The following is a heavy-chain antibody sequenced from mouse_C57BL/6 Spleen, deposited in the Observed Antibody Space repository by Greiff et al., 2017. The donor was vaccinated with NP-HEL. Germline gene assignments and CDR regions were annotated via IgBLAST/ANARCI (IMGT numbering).Heavy chain of an antibody. CDR2: IDPSDSYT. D-gene: IGHD2-5*01. Sequence: QVQLQQSGAELVMPGASVKLSCKASGYTFTSYWMHWVKQRPGQGLEWIGEIDPSDSYTNYNQKFKGKSTLTVDKSSSTAYMQLSSLTSEDSAVYYCAREWNSNYVGYWGQGTTLTVSS. V-gene: IGHV1-69*01. CDR1: GYTFTSYW. J-gene: IGHJ2*01. CDR3: AREWNSNYVGY.